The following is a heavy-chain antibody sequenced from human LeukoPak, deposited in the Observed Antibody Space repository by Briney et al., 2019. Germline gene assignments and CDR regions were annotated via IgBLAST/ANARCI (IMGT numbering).Heavy chain of an antibody. V-gene: IGHV3-20*04. CDR2: INWNGGST. CDR1: GFTFDDYG. J-gene: IGHJ4*02. CDR3: ARGGYSIAAAGRGDY. D-gene: IGHD6-13*01. Sequence: GGSLRLSXAASGFTFDDYGMSWVRQAPGKGLEWVSGINWNGGSTGYADSVKGRFTISRDNAKNSLYLQMNSLRAEDTALYYCARGGYSIAAAGRGDYWGQGTLVTVSS.